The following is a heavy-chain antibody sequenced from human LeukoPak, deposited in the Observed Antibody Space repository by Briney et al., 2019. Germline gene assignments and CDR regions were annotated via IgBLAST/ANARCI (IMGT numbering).Heavy chain of an antibody. J-gene: IGHJ4*02. V-gene: IGHV3-9*01. CDR2: ISWNSGSI. CDR1: GFTFDDYA. D-gene: IGHD2-21*02. Sequence: PGGSLRLSCAASGFTFDDYAMHWVRQAPGKGLEWVSGISWNSGSIGYADSVKGRFIISRDNAKNSLYLQMNSLRAEDTAVYYCANPLTALPLDYWGQGTLVTVSS. CDR3: ANPLTALPLDY.